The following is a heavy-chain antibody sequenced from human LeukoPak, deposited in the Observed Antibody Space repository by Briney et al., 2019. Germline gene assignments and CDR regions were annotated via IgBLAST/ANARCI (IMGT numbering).Heavy chain of an antibody. Sequence: SETLSLTCTVSGGSISSYYWSWIRQPPGKGLEWIGYIYYSGSTNYTPPLKSRVTISVDTSKNQFSLKLSSVTAADTAVYYCARASEDSSSWYGVVGFDPWGQGTLVTVSS. D-gene: IGHD6-13*01. V-gene: IGHV4-59*01. CDR2: IYYSGST. J-gene: IGHJ5*02. CDR1: GGSISSYY. CDR3: ARASEDSSSWYGVVGFDP.